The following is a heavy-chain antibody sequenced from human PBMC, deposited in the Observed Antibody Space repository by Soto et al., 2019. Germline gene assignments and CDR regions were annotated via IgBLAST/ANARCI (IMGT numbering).Heavy chain of an antibody. CDR3: ARALPIVVVPAANDY. J-gene: IGHJ4*02. CDR1: GYTFTSYY. Sequence: EASVKVSCKASGYTFTSYYMHWVRQAPGQGLEWMGIINPSGGSTSYAQKFQGRVTMTRDTSTSTVYMELSSLRSEDTAVYYCARALPIVVVPAANDYWGQGTLVTVSS. V-gene: IGHV1-46*01. D-gene: IGHD2-2*01. CDR2: INPSGGST.